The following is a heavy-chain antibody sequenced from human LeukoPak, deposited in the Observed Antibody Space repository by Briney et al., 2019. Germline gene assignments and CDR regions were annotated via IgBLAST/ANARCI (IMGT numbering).Heavy chain of an antibody. CDR1: GGTFSSYA. CDR2: IIPIFGIA. J-gene: IGHJ3*02. CDR3: AREGDAFDI. Sequence: SVKVSCKASGGTFSSYAISWVRQAPGQGLECMGRIIPIFGIANYAQNFQGRVSITAEKSTSTAYMGLNSLISEYTAVYYCAREGDAFDIWGQGTMVTDSS. V-gene: IGHV1-69*04.